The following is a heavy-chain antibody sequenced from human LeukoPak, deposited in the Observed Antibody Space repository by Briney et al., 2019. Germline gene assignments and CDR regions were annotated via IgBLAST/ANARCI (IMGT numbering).Heavy chain of an antibody. V-gene: IGHV1-8*01. D-gene: IGHD6-13*01. CDR3: AREKVAAGHYYYGMDV. CDR2: MNPNSGNT. J-gene: IGHJ6*02. CDR1: GYTFTSYD. Sequence: ASVAVSCKASGYTFTSYDINWVRQATGQGLEWMGWMNPNSGNTGYAQKFQGRVTMTRNTSISTAYMELSSLRSEDTAVYYCAREKVAAGHYYYGMDVWGQGTTVTVSS.